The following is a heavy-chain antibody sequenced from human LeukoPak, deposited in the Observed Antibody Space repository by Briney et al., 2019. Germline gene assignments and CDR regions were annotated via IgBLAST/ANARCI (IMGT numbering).Heavy chain of an antibody. CDR2: ISAYNGNT. D-gene: IGHD6-19*01. V-gene: IGHV1-18*01. Sequence: AASVKVSRKASGYTFTSYGISWVRQAPGQGLEWMGWISAYNGNTNYAQKLQGRVTMTTDTSTSTAYMELRSLRSDDTAVYYCARAITSGWYPLYYFDYWGQGTLVTVSS. CDR3: ARAITSGWYPLYYFDY. CDR1: GYTFTSYG. J-gene: IGHJ4*02.